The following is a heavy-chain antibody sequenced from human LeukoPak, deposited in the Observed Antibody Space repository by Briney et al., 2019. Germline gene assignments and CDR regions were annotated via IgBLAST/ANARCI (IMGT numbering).Heavy chain of an antibody. CDR2: IIPIFATA. V-gene: IGHV1-69*05. CDR3: ARESNRWFDP. D-gene: IGHD2/OR15-2a*01. Sequence: GASVTVSCKASGGTFSGSSISWVRQVPGQGLEWMGGIIPIFATANNAQQFQDRLTLTTDESRSTVYMELRSLRSEDTAVYYCARESNRWFDPWGQGTPVIVST. CDR1: GGTFSGSS. J-gene: IGHJ5*02.